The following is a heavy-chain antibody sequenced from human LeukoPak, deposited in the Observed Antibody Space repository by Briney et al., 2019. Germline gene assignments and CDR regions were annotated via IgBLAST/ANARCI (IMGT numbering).Heavy chain of an antibody. J-gene: IGHJ4*02. V-gene: IGHV3-23*01. CDR1: GFTFSNYA. CDR3: AKERTSGYYFFDY. CDR2: ISGSGGSI. D-gene: IGHD3-3*01. Sequence: PGGSLRLSCAASGFTFSNYAMSWVRQAPGKGLEWVSTISGSGGSIYYADSVKGRFTISRDSSKNTLYLQMNSLRAEDTAVYYCAKERTSGYYFFDYWGQGTLVTVS.